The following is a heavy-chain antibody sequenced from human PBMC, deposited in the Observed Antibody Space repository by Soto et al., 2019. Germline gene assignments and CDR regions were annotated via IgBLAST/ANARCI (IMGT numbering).Heavy chain of an antibody. D-gene: IGHD6-6*01. J-gene: IGHJ6*02. CDR3: ARDLEEYSSSPRYYYGMDV. Sequence: GGSLRLSCAASGFTFSSYGMHWVRQAPGKGLEWVAVISYDGSNKYYADSVKGRFTISRDNSKNTLYLQMNSLRSEDTAVYYCARDLEEYSSSPRYYYGMDVWGQGTTVTVSS. CDR1: GFTFSSYG. CDR2: ISYDGSNK. V-gene: IGHV3-30*03.